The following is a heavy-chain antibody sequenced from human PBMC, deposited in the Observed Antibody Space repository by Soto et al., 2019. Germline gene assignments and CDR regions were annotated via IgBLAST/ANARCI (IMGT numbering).Heavy chain of an antibody. D-gene: IGHD3-9*01. Sequence: SVKVSCKASGGTFSSYAISWVRQAPGQGLEWMGGIIPIFGTANYAQKFQGRVTITADESTSTAYMEPSSLRSEDTAVYYCARGRRYFVWHKRVWGQGTLVTVSS. J-gene: IGHJ4*02. V-gene: IGHV1-69*13. CDR1: GGTFSSYA. CDR2: IIPIFGTA. CDR3: ARGRRYFVWHKRV.